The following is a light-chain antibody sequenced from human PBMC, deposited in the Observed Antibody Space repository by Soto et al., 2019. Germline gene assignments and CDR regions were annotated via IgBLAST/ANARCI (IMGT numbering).Light chain of an antibody. J-gene: IGKJ2*01. CDR1: QTISRS. CDR3: QQCNSYPYT. Sequence: IQMTQSPSTLSASVGDRVTITCRASQTISRSLAWYQQKPGKAPKLLIYDDSTLESGVPSRSGGSGSGTEFTLTISSLQTDDFATYYCQQCNSYPYTFGQGTRLEIK. CDR2: DDS. V-gene: IGKV1-5*01.